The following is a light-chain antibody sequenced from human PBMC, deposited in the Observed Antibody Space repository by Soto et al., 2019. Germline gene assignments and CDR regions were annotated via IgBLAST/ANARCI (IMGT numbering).Light chain of an antibody. J-gene: IGKJ2*01. CDR1: QGINKF. CDR3: QQLTNFRFT. CDR2: GAS. V-gene: IGKV1-9*01. Sequence: IQLTQSPSSLSASVGDRVTITCRAGQGINKFLAWYQQRPGKAPQLLVYGASTLQSGVPSRFSGSGSGTDFTLTISSLQPEDFATYYCQQLTNFRFTFGQGTKLDIK.